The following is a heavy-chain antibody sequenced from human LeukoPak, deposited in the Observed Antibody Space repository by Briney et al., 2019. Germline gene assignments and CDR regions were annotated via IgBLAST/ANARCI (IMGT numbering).Heavy chain of an antibody. CDR3: AREDSYYYGSGSYPFDY. V-gene: IGHV3-7*01. CDR1: GFTFSSYW. D-gene: IGHD3-10*01. J-gene: IGHJ4*02. Sequence: GGSLRLSCAASGFTFSSYWMSWVRQAPGKGLEWVANIKQDGSEKNYVDSVKGRFTISRDNAKNSLYLQMNSLRAEDTAVYYCAREDSYYYGSGSYPFDYWGQGTLVTVSS. CDR2: IKQDGSEK.